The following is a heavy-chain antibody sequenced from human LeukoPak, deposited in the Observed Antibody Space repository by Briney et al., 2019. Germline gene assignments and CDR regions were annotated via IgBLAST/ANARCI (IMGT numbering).Heavy chain of an antibody. D-gene: IGHD1-26*01. CDR1: GFTFSSYA. Sequence: GRSLRLSCAASGFTFSSYAMHWVRQAPGKGLEWVAVISYDGSNKYYADSVKGRFTISRDNSKNTLYLQTNSLRAEDTAVYYCARDVGATKPPYWGQGTLVTVSS. V-gene: IGHV3-30-3*01. J-gene: IGHJ4*02. CDR3: ARDVGATKPPY. CDR2: ISYDGSNK.